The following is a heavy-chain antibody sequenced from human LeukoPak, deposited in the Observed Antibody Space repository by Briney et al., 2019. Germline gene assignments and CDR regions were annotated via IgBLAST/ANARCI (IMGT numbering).Heavy chain of an antibody. D-gene: IGHD6-19*01. J-gene: IGHJ4*02. CDR1: GYTFTSYG. Sequence: ASVTVSCKASGYTFTSYGVSWVRRAPGQGLEWMGWISAYNGNTDYAQKLQGRVTMTTDTSTSTAYMELRSLRSDDTAVYYCARAQQWLPQGYWGQGTLVTVSS. V-gene: IGHV1-18*04. CDR2: ISAYNGNT. CDR3: ARAQQWLPQGY.